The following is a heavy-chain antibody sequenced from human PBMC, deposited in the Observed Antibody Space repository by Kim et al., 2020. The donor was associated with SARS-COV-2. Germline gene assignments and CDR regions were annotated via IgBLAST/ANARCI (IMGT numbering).Heavy chain of an antibody. CDR3: ARDRGSSSFYYYYGMDV. CDR1: GGSISSGGYY. CDR2: IYYSGST. D-gene: IGHD6-6*01. V-gene: IGHV4-31*03. Sequence: SETLSLTCTVSGGSISSGGYYWSWIRQHPGKGLEWIGYIYYSGSTYYNPSLKSRVTISVDTSKNQFSLKLSSVTAADTAVYYCARDRGSSSFYYYYGMDVWGQGTTVTVSS. J-gene: IGHJ6*02.